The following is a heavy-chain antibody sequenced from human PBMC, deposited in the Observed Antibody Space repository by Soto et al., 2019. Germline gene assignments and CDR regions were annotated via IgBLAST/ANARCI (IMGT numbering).Heavy chain of an antibody. D-gene: IGHD6-6*01. CDR1: GFTFSSYA. CDR2: ISGSGGST. J-gene: IGHJ4*02. CDR3: AKDQGRWYSSSPFDY. V-gene: IGHV3-23*01. Sequence: PGGSLRLAXAASGFTFSSYAMSWVRQAPGKGLEWVSAISGSGGSTYYADSVKGRFTISRDNSKNTLYLQMNSLRAEDTAVYYCAKDQGRWYSSSPFDYWGQGTLVTSPQ.